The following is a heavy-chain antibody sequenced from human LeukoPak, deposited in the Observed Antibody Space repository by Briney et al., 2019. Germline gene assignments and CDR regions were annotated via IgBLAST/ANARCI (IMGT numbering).Heavy chain of an antibody. V-gene: IGHV4-39*01. Sequence: SETLSLTCTVSGGSISSSSYYWGWLRQPPGKGLEWIGSIYYSGSTYYNPSLKSRVTISVDTSKNQSSLKLSSVTAADTAVYYCARRSPNHSSGYYYNPFDYWGQGTLVTVSS. CDR2: IYYSGST. D-gene: IGHD3-22*01. CDR3: ARRSPNHSSGYYYNPFDY. J-gene: IGHJ4*02. CDR1: GGSISSSSYY.